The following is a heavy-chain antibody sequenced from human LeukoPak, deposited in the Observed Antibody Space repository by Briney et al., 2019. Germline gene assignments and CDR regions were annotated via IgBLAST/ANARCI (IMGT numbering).Heavy chain of an antibody. V-gene: IGHV1-46*01. J-gene: IGHJ4*02. CDR2: INPSGGST. CDR3: ARDRYAIAARPAAAGNRPYYFDY. CDR1: GYTFTGYH. D-gene: IGHD6-6*01. Sequence: ASVKVSCKASGYTFTGYHIHWVRQAPGQGLEWMGIINPSGGSTSYAQKFQGRVTMTRDMSTSTVYMELSSLRSEDTAVYYCARDRYAIAARPAAAGNRPYYFDYWGQGTLVTVSS.